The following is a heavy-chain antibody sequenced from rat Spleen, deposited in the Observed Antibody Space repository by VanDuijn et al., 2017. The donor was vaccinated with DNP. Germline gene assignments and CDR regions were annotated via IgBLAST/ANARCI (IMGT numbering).Heavy chain of an antibody. J-gene: IGHJ2*01. CDR2: ISPTGGNT. CDR3: ATETYSGLDY. Sequence: EVQLVESGGGLVQPGRSLKLSCAVSRITFSDHNMAWVRQAPTKGLEWVTSISPTGGNTNCRDSMKGRFTISRDNAQSTLYLQMDSLRSEDTATYYCATETYSGLDYWGQGVMVTVSS. V-gene: IGHV5-25*01. CDR1: RITFSDHN. D-gene: IGHD1-1*01.